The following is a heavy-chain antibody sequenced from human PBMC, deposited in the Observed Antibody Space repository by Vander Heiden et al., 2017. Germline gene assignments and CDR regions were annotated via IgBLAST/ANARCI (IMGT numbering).Heavy chain of an antibody. J-gene: IGHJ4*02. CDR3: TRDLGYSSGAGH. CDR2: IKTDGTAT. V-gene: IGHV3-74*01. CDR1: GFTFSDYW. Sequence: EVQLVESGGGLVQPGGSLRLSCAASGFTFSDYWMHWVRQAPGKGLAWVSRIKTDGTATNYADSVRGRFTISRDNAKNTVSLQMENLRAEDTAVYYCTRDLGYSSGAGHWGQGTLVTVSS. D-gene: IGHD6-19*01.